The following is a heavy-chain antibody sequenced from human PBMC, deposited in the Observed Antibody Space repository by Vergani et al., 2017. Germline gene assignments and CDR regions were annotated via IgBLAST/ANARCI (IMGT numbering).Heavy chain of an antibody. CDR2: INNNGGST. CDR1: GFTFNSYA. CDR3: AKVCGSTSCPYGGGAVDV. D-gene: IGHD2-2*01. Sequence: QLLESGGGLIQPGGSLRLSCAASGFTFNSYAMTWVRQAPGKGLEWVSGINNNGGSTYYADSVKGRFTISRDNSKNTLDLQMTDLRAEDTATNYCAKVCGSTSCPYGGGAVDVWGHGTMVTVSS. J-gene: IGHJ3*01. V-gene: IGHV3-23*01.